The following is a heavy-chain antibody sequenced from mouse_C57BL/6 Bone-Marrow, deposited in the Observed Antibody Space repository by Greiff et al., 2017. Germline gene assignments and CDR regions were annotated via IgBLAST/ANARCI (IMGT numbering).Heavy chain of an antibody. V-gene: IGHV1-4*01. CDR2: INPSSGYT. CDR3: ARGDYYGSSYSDWYFDV. Sequence: VQLQQSGAELARPGASVKMSCKASGYTFPSYTMHWVKQRPGQGLEWIGYINPSSGYTKYNQKFKDKATLTADKSSSTAYMQLSSLTSEDSAVYYCARGDYYGSSYSDWYFDVWGTGTTVTVSS. CDR1: GYTFPSYT. J-gene: IGHJ1*03. D-gene: IGHD1-1*01.